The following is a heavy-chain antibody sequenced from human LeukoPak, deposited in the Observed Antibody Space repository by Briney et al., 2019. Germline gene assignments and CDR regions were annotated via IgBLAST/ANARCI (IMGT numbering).Heavy chain of an antibody. CDR3: ARGRSGYEQSYYYYYMDV. CDR1: GYTFTSYD. J-gene: IGHJ6*03. Sequence: ASVKVSCKASGYTFTSYDINWVRQATGQGLEWMGWMNPNSGNTGYAQKFQGRVTITKNTSISTAYMELSSLRSEDTAVYYCARGRSGYEQSYYYYYMDVWGKGTTVTVS. CDR2: MNPNSGNT. D-gene: IGHD5-12*01. V-gene: IGHV1-8*03.